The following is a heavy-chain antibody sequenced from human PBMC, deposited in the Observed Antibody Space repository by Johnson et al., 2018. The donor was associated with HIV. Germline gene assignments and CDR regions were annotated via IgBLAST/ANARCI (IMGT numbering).Heavy chain of an antibody. D-gene: IGHD3-22*01. CDR2: ISYDGNNN. J-gene: IGHJ3*02. CDR1: GFTFSSYG. Sequence: QMQLVESGGGVVQPGRSLRLSCAASGFTFSSYGMHWVRQAPGKGLEWVAVISYDGNNNYYADSVKGRFTISRDNSKNTVYLQMNGLRAEDTAVYFCAKDPSVYVTMIVVSRGAFDIWGQGTMVSVSS. CDR3: AKDPSVYVTMIVVSRGAFDI. V-gene: IGHV3-30*18.